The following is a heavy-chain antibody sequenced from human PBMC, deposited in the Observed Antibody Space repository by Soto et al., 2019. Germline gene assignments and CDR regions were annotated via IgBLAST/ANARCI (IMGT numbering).Heavy chain of an antibody. Sequence: PSETLSLTCAVYGGSFSGYYWSWIRQPPGKGLEWIGEINHSGSTNYNPSLKSRVTISVDTSKNQFSLKLSSVTAADTAVYYCARGLGGTAMVIYYYMVVWGKGTTVTVSS. CDR1: GGSFSGYY. V-gene: IGHV4-34*01. CDR3: ARGLGGTAMVIYYYMVV. D-gene: IGHD5-18*01. J-gene: IGHJ6*03. CDR2: INHSGST.